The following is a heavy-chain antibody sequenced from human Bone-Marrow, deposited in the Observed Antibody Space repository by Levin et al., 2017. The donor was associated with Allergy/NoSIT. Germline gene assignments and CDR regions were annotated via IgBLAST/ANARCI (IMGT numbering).Heavy chain of an antibody. V-gene: IGHV3-23*01. CDR3: AKDASSGFPQS. D-gene: IGHD3-22*01. Sequence: LSLTCEASGFTFSNYAMNWVRQAPGKGLEWVSGISGSGGGTYYADSVKGRFTVSRDNSQNTVFLQMNSLRAEDTAIYYCAKDASSGFPQSWGRGILVTVSS. CDR2: ISGSGGGT. CDR1: GFTFSNYA. J-gene: IGHJ5*02.